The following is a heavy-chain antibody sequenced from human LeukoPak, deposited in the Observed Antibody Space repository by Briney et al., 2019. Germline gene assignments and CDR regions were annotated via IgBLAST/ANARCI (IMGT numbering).Heavy chain of an antibody. CDR1: GYTFDDHG. CDR3: STDGNY. J-gene: IGHJ4*02. V-gene: IGHV3-15*06. D-gene: IGHD3-3*01. Sequence: PGGSLRLSCVGFGYTFDDHGMSWVRQAPGKGLEWVGRIKETTYGGTTYYAAPVKGRFTISRDDSKNTLYLHMDNLKVEDTGVYFCSTDGNYWGQGTLVAVSS. CDR2: IKETTYGGTT.